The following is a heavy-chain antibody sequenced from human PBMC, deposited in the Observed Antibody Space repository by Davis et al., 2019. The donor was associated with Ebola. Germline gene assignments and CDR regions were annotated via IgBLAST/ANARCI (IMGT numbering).Heavy chain of an antibody. V-gene: IGHV3-74*01. J-gene: IGHJ5*02. CDR1: RVTSTTNW. CDR3: ARAVAGTHGWFDP. Sequence: HTGGSLRLSCAASRVTSTTNWIHWVRQAPGKGLVWVSRINPDGTKTGYADSVRGRFTISRDNAKNSLSRQMNSLRDEDTAVYYCARAVAGTHGWFDPWGQGTLVTVSS. D-gene: IGHD6-19*01. CDR2: INPDGTKT.